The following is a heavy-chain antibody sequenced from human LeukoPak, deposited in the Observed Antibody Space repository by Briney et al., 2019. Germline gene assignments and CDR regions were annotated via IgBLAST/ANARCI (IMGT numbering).Heavy chain of an antibody. CDR2: IRSKANSYAT. CDR1: GFTFSGSA. V-gene: IGHV3-73*01. D-gene: IGHD6-19*01. CDR3: TSFCCIGSGCWDY. J-gene: IGHJ4*02. Sequence: GGSLRLPCAASGFTFSGSAMHWVRQASGKGLEWVGRIRSKANSYATAYAASVKGRFTISRDDSKNTAYLQMNSLKTEDTAVYYCTSFCCIGSGCWDYWGQGTLVTVSS.